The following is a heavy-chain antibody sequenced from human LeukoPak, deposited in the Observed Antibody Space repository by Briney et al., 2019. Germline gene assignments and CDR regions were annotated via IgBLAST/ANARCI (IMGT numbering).Heavy chain of an antibody. CDR2: IDPSGGST. D-gene: IGHD1-1*01. CDR3: ARDKSGTTQGDFDY. V-gene: IGHV1-46*01. Sequence: GAAVTVSCKASGYTFTRHYMYWVRRAPGQGLERMGIIDPSGGSTSYAQKFQGRVTMTRDTTTSTGYMELSGLKSEDTAVYFCARDKSGTTQGDFDYYGQGTVPNVSS. CDR1: GYTFTRHY. J-gene: IGHJ4*02.